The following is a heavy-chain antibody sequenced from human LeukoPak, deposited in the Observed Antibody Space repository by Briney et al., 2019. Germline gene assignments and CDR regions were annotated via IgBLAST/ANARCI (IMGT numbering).Heavy chain of an antibody. D-gene: IGHD3-9*01. CDR3: AREGLRGYDILTGYKTHWFDP. CDR2: IYHSGST. CDR1: GYSISSGYY. Sequence: SETLSLTCAVSGYSISSGYYWGWIWQPPGKGLEWIGSIYHSGSTYYNPSLKSRVTISVDTSKNQFSLKLSSATAADTAVYYCAREGLRGYDILTGYKTHWFDPWGQGTLVTVSS. V-gene: IGHV4-38-2*02. J-gene: IGHJ5*02.